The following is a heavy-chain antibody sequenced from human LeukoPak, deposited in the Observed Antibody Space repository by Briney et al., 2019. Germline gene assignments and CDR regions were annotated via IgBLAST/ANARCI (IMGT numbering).Heavy chain of an antibody. CDR2: ISAYNENT. CDR3: ARFRGDYASDY. J-gene: IGHJ4*02. D-gene: IGHD4-17*01. V-gene: IGHV1-18*01. CDR1: GYTFTSYD. Sequence: ASVKVSCKASGYTFTSYDITWVRQAPGQGLEWMGWISAYNENTNHAQKLQGRVTMTTDTSTSTAYMELRSLRSDDTAVYYCARFRGDYASDYWGQGTLVTVSS.